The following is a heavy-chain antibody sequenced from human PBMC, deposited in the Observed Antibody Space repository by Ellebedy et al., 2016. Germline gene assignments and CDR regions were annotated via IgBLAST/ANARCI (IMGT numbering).Heavy chain of an antibody. V-gene: IGHV1-46*03. CDR3: ARVGTTLYNWFDP. CDR2: INPSGGST. D-gene: IGHD1-7*01. Sequence: ASVKVSCKASGYTFTSYYMHWVRQAPGQGLEWMGIINPSGGSTSYAQKFQGRVTMTRDTSTSTVYLELSSLRSDDTAVYYCARVGTTLYNWFDPWGQGTLVTVSS. J-gene: IGHJ5*02. CDR1: GYTFTSYY.